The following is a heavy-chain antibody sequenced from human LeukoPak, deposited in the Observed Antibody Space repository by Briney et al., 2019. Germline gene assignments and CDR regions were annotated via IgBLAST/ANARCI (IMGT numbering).Heavy chain of an antibody. Sequence: PSETLSLTCAVYGVSFSGYYWSWIRQPPGKGLEWIGEINHSGSTNYNPSLKSRVTISVDTSKNQFSLKLSSVTAADTAVYYCARGDIVLRSPEYWGQGTLVTVSS. CDR2: INHSGST. CDR3: ARGDIVLRSPEY. CDR1: GVSFSGYY. D-gene: IGHD2-8*01. J-gene: IGHJ4*02. V-gene: IGHV4-34*01.